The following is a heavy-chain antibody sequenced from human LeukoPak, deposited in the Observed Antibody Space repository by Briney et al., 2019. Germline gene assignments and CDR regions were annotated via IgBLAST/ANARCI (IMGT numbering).Heavy chain of an antibody. CDR1: GGSISSSSYY. D-gene: IGHD1-26*01. Sequence: SETLSLTCTVSGGSISSSSYYWGWIRQPPGKGLEWIGNIYYSGSTYYNPSLKSRVTISVDTSKNQFSLKLGSVTAADTAVYYCARQSGSYGVYYYYMDVWGKGTTVTISS. V-gene: IGHV4-39*01. CDR2: IYYSGST. J-gene: IGHJ6*03. CDR3: ARQSGSYGVYYYYMDV.